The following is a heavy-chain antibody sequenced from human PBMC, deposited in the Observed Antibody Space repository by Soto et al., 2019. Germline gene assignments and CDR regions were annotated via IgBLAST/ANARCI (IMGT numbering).Heavy chain of an antibody. J-gene: IGHJ2*01. V-gene: IGHV1-18*01. CDR3: ARVPPYSRSWYFDL. Sequence: QVQLVQSGAEVKKPGASVKVSCKASGYTFTNYDINWVRQAPGQGLEWMGWISAYNGNTNYAQKLQGRVTMTTDTSPRTAYIELRSLRSDDTAVYYCARVPPYSRSWYFDLWGRGTLVTVSS. CDR1: GYTFTNYD. CDR2: ISAYNGNT. D-gene: IGHD6-13*01.